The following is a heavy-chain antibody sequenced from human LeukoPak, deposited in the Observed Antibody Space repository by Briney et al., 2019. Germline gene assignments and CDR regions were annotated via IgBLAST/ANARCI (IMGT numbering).Heavy chain of an antibody. Sequence: LSLTCTVSGYSISSGYCRGWIRQPPGKGLEWVAVISYDGSNKYYADAVKGRFTISRDNSKNTLYLQMNSLRAEDTAVYYCAKRAPFWSGTHWGQGTLVTVSS. J-gene: IGHJ4*02. CDR2: ISYDGSNK. CDR1: GYSISSGYC. V-gene: IGHV3-30*18. CDR3: AKRAPFWSGTH. D-gene: IGHD3-3*01.